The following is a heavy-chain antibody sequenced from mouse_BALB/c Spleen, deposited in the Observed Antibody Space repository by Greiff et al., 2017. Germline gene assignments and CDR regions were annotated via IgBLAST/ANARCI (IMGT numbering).Heavy chain of an antibody. CDR2: ISSGGST. CDR3: ARGLGYYGSSYGPMDY. V-gene: IGHV5-6-5*01. J-gene: IGHJ4*01. Sequence: EVMLVESGGGLVKPGGSLKLSCAASGFTFSSYAMSWVRQTPEKRLEWVASISSGGSTYYPDSVKGRFTISRDNARNILYLQMSSLRSEDTAMYYCARGLGYYGSSYGPMDYWGQGTSVTVSS. D-gene: IGHD1-1*01. CDR1: GFTFSSYA.